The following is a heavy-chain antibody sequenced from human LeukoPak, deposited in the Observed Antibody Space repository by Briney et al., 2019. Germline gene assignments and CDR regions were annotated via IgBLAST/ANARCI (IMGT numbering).Heavy chain of an antibody. CDR1: GGSISSGDYY. CDR2: ICYSGST. V-gene: IGHV4-30-4*01. CDR3: ARGVGVPAAISFDY. D-gene: IGHD2-2*02. Sequence: SETLSLTCTVSGGSISSGDYYWSWIRQPPGKGLEWIGYICYSGSTYYNPSLKSRVTISVDTSKNQFSLKLSSVTAADTAVYYCARGVGVPAAISFDYWGQGTLVTVSS. J-gene: IGHJ4*02.